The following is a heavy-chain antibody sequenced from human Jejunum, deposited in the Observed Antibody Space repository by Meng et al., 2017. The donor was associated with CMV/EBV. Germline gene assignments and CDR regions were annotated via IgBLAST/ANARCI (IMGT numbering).Heavy chain of an antibody. J-gene: IGHJ6*02. V-gene: IGHV1-18*01. CDR3: ARGQYYQYYYGLDV. Sequence: SGYSFTSYGVGWVRQAPGQALEWVGWISAYNGNTNYAQKFQGRVTMTTDTSTGTAYMELRSLKVDVTAVYYCARGQYYQYYYGLDVWGLGTTVTVSS. CDR2: ISAYNGNT. CDR1: GYSFTSYG. D-gene: IGHD3-16*01.